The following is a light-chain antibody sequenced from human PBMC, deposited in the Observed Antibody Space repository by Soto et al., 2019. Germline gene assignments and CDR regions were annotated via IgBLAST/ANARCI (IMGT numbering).Light chain of an antibody. CDR1: SSDVGGYNY. CDR3: SSYTSSGTRV. Sequence: QPASVSGSPGQSITISCTGTSSDVGGYNYVSWYQQHPGKAPKLMIYDVSNRPSGVSNRFSGSKSGNTASLSISGLQAEDEADYYCSSYTSSGTRVFGTGTKLTVL. J-gene: IGLJ1*01. CDR2: DVS. V-gene: IGLV2-14*01.